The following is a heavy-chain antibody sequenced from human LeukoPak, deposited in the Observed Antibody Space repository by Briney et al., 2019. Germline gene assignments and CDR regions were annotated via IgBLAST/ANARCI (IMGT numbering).Heavy chain of an antibody. CDR1: GFTFSNYG. Sequence: PGGSLRLSCAASGFTFSNYGMHWVRQAPGKGLEWLAVISYDGSNKYYADSVKGRFTISRDNSKNTLYLQMNSLRAEDTAVYYCAREYGGNRRAFDIWGLGTMVTVSS. J-gene: IGHJ3*02. D-gene: IGHD4-23*01. CDR2: ISYDGSNK. V-gene: IGHV3-30*03. CDR3: AREYGGNRRAFDI.